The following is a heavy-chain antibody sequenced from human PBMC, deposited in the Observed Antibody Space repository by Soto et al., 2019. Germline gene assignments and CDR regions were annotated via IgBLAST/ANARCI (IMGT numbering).Heavy chain of an antibody. V-gene: IGHV1-69*13. Sequence: SVKFSFKASGGTFRADAISWLRQAPGQGLEWMGRIIPLFGTTNYAQRFQDRVTITADDSTRTASMELSSLRSEDTAVYYCATNNRASYHFYYWGQGTPVTVSS. J-gene: IGHJ4*02. CDR2: IIPLFGTT. CDR3: ATNNRASYHFYY. D-gene: IGHD3-16*02. CDR1: GGTFRADA.